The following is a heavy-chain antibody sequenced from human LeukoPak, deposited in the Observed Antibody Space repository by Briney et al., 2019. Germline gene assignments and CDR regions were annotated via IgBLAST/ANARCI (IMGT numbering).Heavy chain of an antibody. CDR3: AKDSGYCSGGSCYSVLDY. CDR1: GFTFSGYA. V-gene: IGHV3-23*01. CDR2: ISGSGGST. Sequence: GGSLRLSCAASGFTFSGYAMSWVRQAPGKGLEWVSAISGSGGSTYYADSVKGRFTISRDNSKNTLYLQMNSLRAEDTAVYYCAKDSGYCSGGSCYSVLDYWGQGTLVTVSS. J-gene: IGHJ4*02. D-gene: IGHD2-15*01.